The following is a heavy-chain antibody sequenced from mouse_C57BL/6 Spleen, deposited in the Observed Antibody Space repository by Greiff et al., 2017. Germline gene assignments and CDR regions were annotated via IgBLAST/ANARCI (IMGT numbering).Heavy chain of an antibody. Sequence: QVQLKQSGAELVRPGASVKLSCKASGYTFTDYYINWVKQRPGQGLEWIARIYPGSGNTYYNEKFKGKATLTAEKSSSTAYMQLSSLTSEDSAVYFCARERNGNPYYYAMDYWGQGTSVTVSS. CDR1: GYTFTDYY. V-gene: IGHV1-76*01. J-gene: IGHJ4*01. D-gene: IGHD2-1*01. CDR3: ARERNGNPYYYAMDY. CDR2: IYPGSGNT.